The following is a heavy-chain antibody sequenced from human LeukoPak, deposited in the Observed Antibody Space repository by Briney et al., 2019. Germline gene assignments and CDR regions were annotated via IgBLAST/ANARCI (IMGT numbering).Heavy chain of an antibody. J-gene: IGHJ4*02. D-gene: IGHD6-13*01. CDR2: INPNSGGT. Sequence: ASVKVSCKASGYTFTSYYMHWVRQAPGQGLEWMGWINPNSGGTNYAQKFQGRVTMTRDTSISTAYMELSRLRSDDTAVYYCARVPGLDIAAGDYDYWGQGTLVTVSS. V-gene: IGHV1-2*02. CDR1: GYTFTSYY. CDR3: ARVPGLDIAAGDYDY.